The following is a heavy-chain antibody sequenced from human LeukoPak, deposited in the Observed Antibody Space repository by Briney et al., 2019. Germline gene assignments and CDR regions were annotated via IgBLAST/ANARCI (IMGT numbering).Heavy chain of an antibody. J-gene: IGHJ4*02. CDR3: ARLGPGIPEDTAMS. Sequence: GASVKVSCKASGYTFTGYYMHWVRQAPGQGLEWMGWINPNSGGTNYAQKFQGRVTMTRDTSISTAYMELSRLRSDDTAVYYCARLGPGIPEDTAMSWGQGTLVTVSS. CDR2: INPNSGGT. D-gene: IGHD5-18*01. CDR1: GYTFTGYY. V-gene: IGHV1-2*02.